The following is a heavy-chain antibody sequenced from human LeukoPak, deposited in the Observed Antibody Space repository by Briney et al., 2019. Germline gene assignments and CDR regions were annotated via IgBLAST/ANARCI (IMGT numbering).Heavy chain of an antibody. J-gene: IGHJ3*02. Sequence: SQTLSLSCTVSGGSISSGDYYWSWIRQPPGKGLEWIGYIYYSGSTYYNPSLKSRVTISVDTSKNQFSLKLSSVAAADTAVYYCARTGRGYYDFWSGYPRAAFDIWGQGTMVTVSS. D-gene: IGHD3-3*01. CDR1: GGSISSGDYY. V-gene: IGHV4-30-4*08. CDR2: IYYSGST. CDR3: ARTGRGYYDFWSGYPRAAFDI.